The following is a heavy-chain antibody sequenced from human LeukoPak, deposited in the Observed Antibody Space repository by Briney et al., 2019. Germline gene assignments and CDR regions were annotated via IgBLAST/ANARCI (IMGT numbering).Heavy chain of an antibody. V-gene: IGHV3-7*05. CDR3: GRGPGYRSDY. Sequence: GGSLRLSCAASGLTFNTYWMTWVRQAPGKGLVWVANINRDGSEKNYVGSVRGRFTISRDNTKNSLYLQMNSLTVEDTAVYYCGRGPGYRSDYWGQGTLVTVSS. CDR1: GLTFNTYW. CDR2: INRDGSEK. J-gene: IGHJ4*02. D-gene: IGHD5-12*01.